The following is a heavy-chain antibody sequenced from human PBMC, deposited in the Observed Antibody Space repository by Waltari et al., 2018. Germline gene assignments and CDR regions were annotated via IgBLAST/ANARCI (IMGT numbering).Heavy chain of an antibody. CDR2: IKSKVNGGAP. CDR3: ATDVPYTGGGALTF. D-gene: IGHD6-19*01. V-gene: IGHV3-15*01. CDR1: GFTFTNLW. J-gene: IGHJ4*02. Sequence: ESQLVESGGGLVKPGGSLRVSCAASGFTFTNLWMTWVRQAPGKGVGWVGHIKSKVNGGAPEYGAPVKGRCTSSRDDSKNTLYLQMSSLRTEDTAVYYCATDVPYTGGGALTFWGQGTLVTVSS.